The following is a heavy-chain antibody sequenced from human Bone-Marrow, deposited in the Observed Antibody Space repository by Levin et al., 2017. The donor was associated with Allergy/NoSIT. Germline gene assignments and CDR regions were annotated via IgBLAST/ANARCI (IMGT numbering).Heavy chain of an antibody. J-gene: IGHJ4*02. V-gene: IGHV3-7*01. Sequence: PGGSLRLSCAASGFTFSNYGMTWVRQAPGKGLEWVANIKQDGTEKNYVDSVKGRFTISRDNANNALHLQMISLRVEDTAVYFCAGKYSSAWCFDYWGQGILVAVSS. D-gene: IGHD6-19*01. CDR3: AGKYSSAWCFDY. CDR2: IKQDGTEK. CDR1: GFTFSNYG.